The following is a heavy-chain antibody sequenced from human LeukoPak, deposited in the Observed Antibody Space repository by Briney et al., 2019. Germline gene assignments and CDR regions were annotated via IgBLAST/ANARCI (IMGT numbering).Heavy chain of an antibody. J-gene: IGHJ4*02. Sequence: GGSLRLSCAASGFTFDDYAMHWVRQAPGKGLEWVSGISWNSGSIGYADSVKGRFTISRDNSKNTLYLQMNSLRAEDTAVYYCAREGIAVAGNGYYWGQGTLVTVSS. D-gene: IGHD6-19*01. CDR3: AREGIAVAGNGYY. V-gene: IGHV3-9*01. CDR1: GFTFDDYA. CDR2: ISWNSGSI.